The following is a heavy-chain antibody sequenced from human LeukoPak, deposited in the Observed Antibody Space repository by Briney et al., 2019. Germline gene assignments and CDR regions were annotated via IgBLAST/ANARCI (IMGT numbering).Heavy chain of an antibody. CDR1: GFTISSNY. Sequence: GGSLRLSCAASGFTISSNYMNWVRQAPGKGLDWVSVISDGGSTYYSDSVRGRFTISRDNSKNTLFLQMNSLRVEDTAVYYCARGVFNWGQGTLVTVSS. D-gene: IGHD3-10*01. V-gene: IGHV3-53*01. CDR2: ISDGGST. J-gene: IGHJ4*02. CDR3: ARGVFN.